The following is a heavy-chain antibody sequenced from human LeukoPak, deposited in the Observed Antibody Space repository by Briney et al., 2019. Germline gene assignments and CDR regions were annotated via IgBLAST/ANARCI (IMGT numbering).Heavy chain of an antibody. D-gene: IGHD1-26*01. CDR1: GFTFSNFL. J-gene: IGHJ4*02. CDR3: ARKGATTGDFDY. V-gene: IGHV3-23*01. Sequence: GGSLRLSCAASGFTFSNFLMTWVRQAPGKGPEWVSAISGSGGDTYYADSVKGRFTISRDNSKNTLYLQMNSLRAEDTAVYYCARKGATTGDFDYWGQGTLVTVSS. CDR2: ISGSGGDT.